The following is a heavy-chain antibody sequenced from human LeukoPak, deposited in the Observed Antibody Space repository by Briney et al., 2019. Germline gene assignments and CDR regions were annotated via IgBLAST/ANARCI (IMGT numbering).Heavy chain of an antibody. D-gene: IGHD5-18*01. CDR1: GFTFSSYG. V-gene: IGHV3-23*01. J-gene: IGHJ4*02. CDR3: ARDSGWIQFHY. CDR2: ISGSGGST. Sequence: GGTLRLSCAASGFTFSSYGMSWVRQAPGKGLEWVSAISGSGGSTYYADSVKGRFTISRDNSKNTLYLQMSSLRDEDTAVYYCARDSGWIQFHYWGQGTQVTVSS.